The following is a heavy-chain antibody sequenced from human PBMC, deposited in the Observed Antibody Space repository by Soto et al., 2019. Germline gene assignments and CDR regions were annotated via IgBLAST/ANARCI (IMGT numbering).Heavy chain of an antibody. CDR2: IYYSGST. Sequence: SETLSLTCTVSGGSISSGGYYWSWIRQHPGKGLEWIGYIYYSGSTYYNPSLKSRVTTSVDTSKNQFSLKLSSVTAADTAVYYCARAGGIVVYYYMDVWGKGTTVTVSS. D-gene: IGHD2-2*01. CDR3: ARAGGIVVYYYMDV. CDR1: GGSISSGGYY. V-gene: IGHV4-31*03. J-gene: IGHJ6*03.